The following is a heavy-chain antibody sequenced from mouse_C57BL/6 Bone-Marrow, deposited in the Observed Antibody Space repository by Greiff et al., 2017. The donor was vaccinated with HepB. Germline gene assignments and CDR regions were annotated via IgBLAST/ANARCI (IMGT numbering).Heavy chain of an antibody. Sequence: VQLQQSGAELVKPGASVKLSCKASGYTFTEYTIHWVKQRPGKGLEWIGRIYPGDGDTNYNGKFKGKATLTADKSSSTAYMQLSSLTSEDSAVYFCARKGGYAMDYWGQGTSVTVSS. CDR2: IYPGDGDT. V-gene: IGHV1-82*01. J-gene: IGHJ4*01. CDR1: GYTFTEYT. CDR3: ARKGGYAMDY.